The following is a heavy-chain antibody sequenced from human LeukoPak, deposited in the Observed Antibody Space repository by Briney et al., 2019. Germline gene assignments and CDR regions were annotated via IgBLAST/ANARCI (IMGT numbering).Heavy chain of an antibody. J-gene: IGHJ6*03. CDR2: IIPIFGTA. CDR3: ARDRGYSYAKKSSYYYYMDV. D-gene: IGHD5-18*01. CDR1: GGTFSNYA. V-gene: IGHV1-69*13. Sequence: ASVKVSCKTSGGTFSNYAISWVRQAPGQGLEWMGRIIPIFGTANYAQKFQGRVTINAGEFTSTVYMELYSLTSEDTAVYYCARDRGYSYAKKSSYYYYMDVWGKGTTVTISS.